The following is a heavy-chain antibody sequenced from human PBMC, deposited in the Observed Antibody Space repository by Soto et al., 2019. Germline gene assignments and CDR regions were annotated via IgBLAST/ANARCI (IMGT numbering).Heavy chain of an antibody. CDR2: IYYSGST. D-gene: IGHD6-19*01. J-gene: IGHJ5*02. CDR3: ARYPAGYSSGWLSRRDRFDP. CDR1: GGSISSYY. Sequence: SETLSLTCTVSGGSISSYYWSWIRQPPGKGLEWIGYIYYSGSTNYNPSLKSRVTISVDTSKNQFSLKLSSVTAADTAVYYCARYPAGYSSGWLSRRDRFDPWGQGTLVTVSS. V-gene: IGHV4-59*01.